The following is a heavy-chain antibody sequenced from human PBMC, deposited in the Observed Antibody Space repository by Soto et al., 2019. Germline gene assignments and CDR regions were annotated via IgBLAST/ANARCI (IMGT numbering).Heavy chain of an antibody. J-gene: IGHJ1*01. CDR2: IHYVGGT. D-gene: IGHD6-19*01. CDR3: VGLAGLKPTL. CDR1: GGSISSLY. V-gene: IGHV4-59*08. Sequence: QVQLQESGPGQVKPSETLSLTCTVSGGSISSLYWNWFRQSPGKGLEWIGYIHYVGGTNYNPSLRRRITMSVDTSKNQCSLPLRSVTAADTAVYYCVGLAGLKPTLWGQGTLVTVSS.